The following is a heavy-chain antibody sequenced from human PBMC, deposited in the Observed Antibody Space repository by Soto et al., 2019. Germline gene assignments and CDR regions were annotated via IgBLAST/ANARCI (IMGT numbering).Heavy chain of an antibody. V-gene: IGHV3-30*18. Sequence: QVQLVESGGGVVQPGRSLRLSCAASGFTFSSYGMHWVRQAPGKGLEWVAVISYDGSNKYYADSVKGRFTISRDNSKNTLYLQMNSLRAEDTAVYYCAKDRAMIYAFDIWGQGTMVTVSS. CDR2: ISYDGSNK. J-gene: IGHJ3*02. D-gene: IGHD3-22*01. CDR3: AKDRAMIYAFDI. CDR1: GFTFSSYG.